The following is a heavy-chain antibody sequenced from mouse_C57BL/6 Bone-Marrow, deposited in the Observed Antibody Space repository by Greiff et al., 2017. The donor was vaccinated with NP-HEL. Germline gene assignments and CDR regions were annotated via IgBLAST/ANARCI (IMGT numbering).Heavy chain of an antibody. D-gene: IGHD1-1*01. CDR3: ARAESGSSPYYYAMDY. V-gene: IGHV1-54*01. Sequence: QVQLQQSGAELVRPGTSVKVSCKASGYAFTNYLIEWVKQRPGQGLEWIGVINPGSGGTNYNEKFKGKATLTADKSSSTAYMQLSSLTSEDSAVYFCARAESGSSPYYYAMDYWGQGTSVTVSS. CDR2: INPGSGGT. J-gene: IGHJ4*01. CDR1: GYAFTNYL.